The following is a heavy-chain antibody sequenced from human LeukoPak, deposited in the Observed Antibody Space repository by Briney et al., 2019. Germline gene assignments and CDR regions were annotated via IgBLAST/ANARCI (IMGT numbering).Heavy chain of an antibody. CDR2: INPNSGGT. D-gene: IGHD6-6*01. V-gene: IGHV1-2*02. CDR3: ARSEQLVGAFDI. Sequence: ASVKVSCKASGYTFTGYYMHWVRQAPGQGLEWMGWINPNSGGTNYAQEFQGRVTMTRDTSISTAYMELSRLRSDDTAVYYCARSEQLVGAFDIWGQGTMVTVSS. J-gene: IGHJ3*02. CDR1: GYTFTGYY.